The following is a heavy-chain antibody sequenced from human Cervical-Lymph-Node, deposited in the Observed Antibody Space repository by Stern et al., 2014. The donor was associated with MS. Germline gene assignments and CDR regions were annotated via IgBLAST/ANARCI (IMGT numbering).Heavy chain of an antibody. CDR3: ARAAYSTSSYNY. Sequence: VQLVESGAEVKKPGSSVKVSCKASGGTFNTNVISWVRQAPGQGLEWMGGIIPIFGTALYAQKFQGRGTIPANGSTRAGYMGLGSLKSEDTAVYSCARAAYSTSSYNYWGQGTLVIVSS. J-gene: IGHJ4*02. CDR1: GGTFNTNV. D-gene: IGHD6-6*01. V-gene: IGHV1-69*01. CDR2: IIPIFGTA.